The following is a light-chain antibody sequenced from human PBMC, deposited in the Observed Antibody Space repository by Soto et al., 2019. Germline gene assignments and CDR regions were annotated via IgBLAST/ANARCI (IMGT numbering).Light chain of an antibody. CDR1: QTVSRN. J-gene: IGKJ5*01. V-gene: IGKV3-15*01. Sequence: EVVMTQSPATLSLSPFERATLSCRASQTVSRNLAWYQQRPGQAPRLLIYDISNRAGGVPARFSGSGSETEFTLTIRSLQSEDFAVYFCQQYNNWPSFGQGTRLEIK. CDR2: DIS. CDR3: QQYNNWPS.